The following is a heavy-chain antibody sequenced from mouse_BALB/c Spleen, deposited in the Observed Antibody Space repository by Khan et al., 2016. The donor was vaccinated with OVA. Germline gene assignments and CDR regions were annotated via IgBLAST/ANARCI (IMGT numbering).Heavy chain of an antibody. CDR3: KRSGYCSFSY. D-gene: IGHD3-2*02. CDR1: GYTFTSYY. CDR2: INPNNGDT. J-gene: IGHJ3*01. V-gene: IGHV1-53*01. Sequence: QVQLKQSGAELVKPGASVRLSCKASGYTFTSYYLYWVKQRPGQGLEWIGDINPNNGDTNFNEKFKSKATLTVDKSSSTAYIHLNSLTSEDSAVYYCKRSGYCSFSYWGPGALVTVSA.